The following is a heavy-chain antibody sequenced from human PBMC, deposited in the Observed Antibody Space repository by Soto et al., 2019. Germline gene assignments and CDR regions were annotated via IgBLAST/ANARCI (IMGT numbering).Heavy chain of an antibody. V-gene: IGHV3-15*07. CDR2: IRTKTYGEAV. CDR1: EFTFANAF. D-gene: IGHD2-8*02. Sequence: EVQLVESGGGLIKPGGSLRLSCTASEFTFANAFMNWVRQAPGKGLEWIGRIRTKTYGEAVDYAEPVKGRFTISRDDSKNPMYLKMNSLKIEDTAVYYCTSCRGYCTGLVAYDIWGKGTMVTVSS. J-gene: IGHJ3*02. CDR3: TSCRGYCTGLVAYDI.